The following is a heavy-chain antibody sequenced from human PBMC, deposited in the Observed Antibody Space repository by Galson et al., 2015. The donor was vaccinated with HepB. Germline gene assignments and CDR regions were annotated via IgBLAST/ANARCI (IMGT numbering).Heavy chain of an antibody. Sequence: QSGAEVKKPGESLRISCRGSGSTFTSYWISWVRQTPGKGLEWVGRIDPIDSYSTYSPSFQGHVTISIDKSISTAYLQWSSLQASDTAVYYCARKFVKSYYQYMDVWGKGTTVTVSS. D-gene: IGHD3-16*01. V-gene: IGHV5-10-1*01. CDR2: IDPIDSYS. CDR3: ARKFVKSYYQYMDV. CDR1: GSTFTSYW. J-gene: IGHJ6*03.